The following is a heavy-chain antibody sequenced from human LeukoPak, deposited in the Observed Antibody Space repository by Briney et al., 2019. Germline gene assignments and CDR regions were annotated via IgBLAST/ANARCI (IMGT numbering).Heavy chain of an antibody. J-gene: IGHJ1*01. CDR3: ASRDYGVNSGEYFQH. CDR1: GGSISSYY. Sequence: SETLSLTCTVSGGSISSYYWSWIRQPPGKGLEWISYIYYSGSTKYNPSLKRRVTISLDTSNNQFSHKLSSVTSADTPVYYCASRDYGVNSGEYFQHWGQATLVTVPS. D-gene: IGHD4-23*01. CDR2: IYYSGST. V-gene: IGHV4-59*08.